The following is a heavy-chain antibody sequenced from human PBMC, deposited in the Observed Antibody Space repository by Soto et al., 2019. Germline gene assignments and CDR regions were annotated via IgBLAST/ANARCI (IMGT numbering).Heavy chain of an antibody. CDR3: ARGGDLDLGEVLHV. D-gene: IGHD3-16*01. CDR1: GYTFTSYG. J-gene: IGHJ4*02. Sequence: QVQLMQSGAEVREPGASVKVSCKASGYTFTSYGINWVRQATGKGIEWMGWMNPINGNTGFAQKFQGRLTMTRKSSISTADMKLRCLTSDDTAVDYGARGGDLDLGEVLHVWGQGTMVNVSS. CDR2: MNPINGNT. V-gene: IGHV1-8*01.